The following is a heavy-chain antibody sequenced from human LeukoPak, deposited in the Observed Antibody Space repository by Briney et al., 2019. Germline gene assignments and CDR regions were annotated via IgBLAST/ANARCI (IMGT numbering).Heavy chain of an antibody. J-gene: IGHJ4*02. CDR2: IYYSGST. CDR1: GGSISSSSYY. CDR3: ARDSSRYCSSTSCYLFDY. D-gene: IGHD2-2*01. V-gene: IGHV4-39*07. Sequence: KPSETLSLTCTVSGGSISSSSYYWGWIRQPPGKGLEWIGSIYYSGSTYYNPSLKSRVTISVDTSKNQFSLKLSSVTAADTAVYYCARDSSRYCSSTSCYLFDYWGQGTLVTVSS.